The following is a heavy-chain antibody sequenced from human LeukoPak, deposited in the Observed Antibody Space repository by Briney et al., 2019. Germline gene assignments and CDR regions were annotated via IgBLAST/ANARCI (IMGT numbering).Heavy chain of an antibody. CDR3: AKAWYCTSASCYSGFHFDH. Sequence: TGGSLRLSCATSGFTLTSYAMSWVRQAPGMRLEWVSVISSGGSTYYIDSVKGRFTISRDNSKSTLYLQMNSLRADDTAVYYCAKAWYCTSASCYSGFHFDHWGQGTLVSVSS. CDR2: ISSGGST. V-gene: IGHV3-23*05. D-gene: IGHD2-15*01. J-gene: IGHJ4*02. CDR1: GFTLTSYA.